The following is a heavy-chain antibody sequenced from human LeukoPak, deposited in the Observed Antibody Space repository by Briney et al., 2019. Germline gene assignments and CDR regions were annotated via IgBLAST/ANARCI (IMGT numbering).Heavy chain of an antibody. CDR1: GFTFSSYG. CDR2: IWYDGSNK. Sequence: GGSLRLSCAASGFTFSSYGMHWVRQAPGKGLEWVAVIWYDGSNKYYADSVKGRFTISRDNSKNTLYLQMNSLGAEDTAVYYCARDSPEPDQFFDYSGQGALVTVSS. D-gene: IGHD1-14*01. J-gene: IGHJ4*02. CDR3: ARDSPEPDQFFDY. V-gene: IGHV3-33*01.